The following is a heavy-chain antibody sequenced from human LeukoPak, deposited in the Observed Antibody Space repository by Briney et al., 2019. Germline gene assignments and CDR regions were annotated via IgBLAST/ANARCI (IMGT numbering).Heavy chain of an antibody. CDR1: GFTFRNYW. V-gene: IGHV3-74*01. J-gene: IGHJ4*02. Sequence: SGGSLRLSCAASGFTFRNYWMHWVRQAPGKGLVWVSRINSDGSSTTYADSVKGRFTISRDNSRNTLYLQMNSLRAEDTAVYYCAKDRSATVVTPVDYWGQGTLVTVSS. CDR3: AKDRSATVVTPVDY. CDR2: INSDGSST. D-gene: IGHD4-23*01.